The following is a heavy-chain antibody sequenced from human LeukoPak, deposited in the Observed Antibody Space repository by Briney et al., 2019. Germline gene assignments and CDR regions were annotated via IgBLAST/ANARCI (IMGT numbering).Heavy chain of an antibody. V-gene: IGHV3-43*02. CDR2: ISGDGGTT. CDR1: GFTFDDYA. Sequence: GGSLRLSCAASGFTFDDYATHWVRQAPGKGLEWVSLISGDGGTTYYADSVKGRFTISRDNSKNSLYLQMNSLRTEDTALFYCAKDSAPMTTVKTTFDSWGQGTLVTVSS. J-gene: IGHJ4*02. CDR3: AKDSAPMTTVKTTFDS. D-gene: IGHD4-17*01.